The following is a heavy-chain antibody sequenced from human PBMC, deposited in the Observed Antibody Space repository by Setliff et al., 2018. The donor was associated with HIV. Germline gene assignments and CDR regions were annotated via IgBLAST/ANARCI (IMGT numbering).Heavy chain of an antibody. Sequence: WFRQSPGKGLEWVSGINWNGEMTAYADSARGRFTVSRDNARKSLYLQMDSLTSEDTALYYCVRDGSLTGRYYHYMDVWGKGTTVTVSS. D-gene: IGHD3-9*01. CDR3: VRDGSLTGRYYHYMDV. V-gene: IGHV3-9*01. J-gene: IGHJ6*03. CDR2: INWNGEMT.